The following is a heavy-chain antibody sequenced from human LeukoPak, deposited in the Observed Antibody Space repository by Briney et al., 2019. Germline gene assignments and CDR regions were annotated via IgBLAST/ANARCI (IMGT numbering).Heavy chain of an antibody. J-gene: IGHJ6*02. V-gene: IGHV1-69*13. CDR2: IIPIFGTA. D-gene: IGHD2-2*01. Sequence: ASVKVSCKASGYTFTSYTMNWVRQAPGQGLEWMGGIIPIFGTANYAQKFQGRVTITADESTSTAYMELSSLRSEDTAVYYCANSDIVVVPAAIEDPPPHYYYGMDVWGQGTTVTVSS. CDR3: ANSDIVVVPAAIEDPPPHYYYGMDV. CDR1: GYTFTSYT.